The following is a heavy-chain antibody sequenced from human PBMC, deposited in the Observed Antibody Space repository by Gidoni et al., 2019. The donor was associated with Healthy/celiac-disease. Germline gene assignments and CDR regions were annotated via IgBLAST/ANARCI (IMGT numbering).Heavy chain of an antibody. CDR3: ARDHGLREVRGVSKLAFDI. CDR2: IWYDGSNK. D-gene: IGHD3-10*01. V-gene: IGHV3-33*01. J-gene: IGHJ3*02. Sequence: QVQLVESGGGVVQPGRSLRLSCAASGFSFSSYGMHWVRQAPGKGLEWVAVIWYDGSNKYYADSVKGRFTISRDNSKNTLYLQMNSLRAEDTAVYYCARDHGLREVRGVSKLAFDIWGQGTMVTVSS. CDR1: GFSFSSYG.